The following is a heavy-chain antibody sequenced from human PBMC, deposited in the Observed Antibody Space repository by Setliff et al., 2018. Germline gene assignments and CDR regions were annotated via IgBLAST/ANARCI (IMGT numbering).Heavy chain of an antibody. V-gene: IGHV4-39*01. CDR3: ASFAGSSWVDY. CDR1: GGSISSSSYY. CDR2: IYYSGST. Sequence: PSETLSLTCTVSGGSISSSSYYWGWIRQPPGKGLEWIGSIYYSGSTYYNPSLKSRVTISVDTSKNQFSLKLISVTAADTAVYYCASFAGSSWVDYWGQGTLVTVSS. D-gene: IGHD6-13*01. J-gene: IGHJ4*02.